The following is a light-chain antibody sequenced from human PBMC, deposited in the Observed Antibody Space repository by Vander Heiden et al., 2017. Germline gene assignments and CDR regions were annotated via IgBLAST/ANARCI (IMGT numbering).Light chain of an antibody. V-gene: IGLV2-8*01. Sequence: QSSLTQPPSASRSPGPSVTISCTGASSDVGTYNYVSWYQQHPGKAPKLMIYEVSKRPSGVPDRFSGSKSGNTASLTVSGLQPEDEADYYCSSYAGSNTYVFGTGTKVTVL. CDR3: SSYAGSNTYV. CDR1: SSDVGTYNY. J-gene: IGLJ1*01. CDR2: EVS.